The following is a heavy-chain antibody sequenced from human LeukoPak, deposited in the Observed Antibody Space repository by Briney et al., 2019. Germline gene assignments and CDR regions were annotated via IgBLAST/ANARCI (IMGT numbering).Heavy chain of an antibody. CDR3: ARVDDSSGRGYYGMDV. Sequence: ASVKVSCKASGGTFSSYAISWVRQAPGQGLEWMGRIIPILGIANYAQKFQGRVTITADKSTSTAYMELSSLRSEDTAVYYCARVDDSSGRGYYGMDVWGQGTTVTVSS. CDR2: IIPILGIA. CDR1: GGTFSSYA. D-gene: IGHD3-22*01. J-gene: IGHJ6*02. V-gene: IGHV1-69*04.